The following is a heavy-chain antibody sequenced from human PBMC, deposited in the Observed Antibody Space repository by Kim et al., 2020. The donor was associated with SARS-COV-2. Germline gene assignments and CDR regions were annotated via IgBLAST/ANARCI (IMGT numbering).Heavy chain of an antibody. CDR2: ISSSSSYI. CDR1: GFTFSSYS. CDR3: ARDQSGEYSGYDWGWPPYFDY. J-gene: IGHJ4*02. D-gene: IGHD5-12*01. Sequence: GGSLRLSCAASGFTFSSYSMNWVRQAPGKGLEWVSSISSSSSYIYYADSVKGRFTISRDNAKNSLYLQMNSLRAEDTAVYYCARDQSGEYSGYDWGWPPYFDYWGQGTLVTVSS. V-gene: IGHV3-21*01.